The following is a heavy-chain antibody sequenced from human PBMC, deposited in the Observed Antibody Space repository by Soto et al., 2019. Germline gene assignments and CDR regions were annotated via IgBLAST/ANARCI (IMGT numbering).Heavy chain of an antibody. CDR1: GGTFSSYA. CDR3: ARDSIAVAGRNYYYGMDV. CDR2: IIPIFGTA. D-gene: IGHD6-19*01. Sequence: QVQLMQSGAEVKKPGPSVKVSCKASGGTFSSYAISWVRQAPGQGLEWMGGIIPIFGTANYAQKFQGRVTITADESTSTAYMELSSLRSEDTAVYYCARDSIAVAGRNYYYGMDVWRQGTTVTVSS. V-gene: IGHV1-69*01. J-gene: IGHJ6*02.